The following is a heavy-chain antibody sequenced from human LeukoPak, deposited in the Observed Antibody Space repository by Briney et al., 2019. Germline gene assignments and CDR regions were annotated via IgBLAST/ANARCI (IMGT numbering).Heavy chain of an antibody. J-gene: IGHJ6*02. D-gene: IGHD2-21*02. CDR1: GYTFTYRY. CDR2: ITPFNGDT. CDR3: AREWGYCGGDCDYYYGMDV. V-gene: IGHV1-45*02. Sequence: SVKVSCKASGYTFTYRYLHWVRQAPGQALEWMGWITPFNGDTTYAQKFQDRVTITRDRSMSTVFMELSSLRSEDTAVYYCAREWGYCGGDCDYYYGMDVWGQGTTVTVSS.